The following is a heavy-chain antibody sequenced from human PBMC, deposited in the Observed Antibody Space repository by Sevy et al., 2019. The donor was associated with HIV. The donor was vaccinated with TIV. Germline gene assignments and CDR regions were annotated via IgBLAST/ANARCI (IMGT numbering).Heavy chain of an antibody. CDR1: GFTFRSYE. Sequence: GGSLRLSCEGSGFTFRSYEMNWVRQAPGKGLEWISYIYASGSPIYYSDSVRGRFTISRDDAKNSLYLQMDDLRVDDTGTYYCARKVGYYYYYGMDVWGQGTTVTVSS. V-gene: IGHV3-48*03. J-gene: IGHJ6*02. CDR2: IYASGSPI. CDR3: ARKVGYYYYYGMDV.